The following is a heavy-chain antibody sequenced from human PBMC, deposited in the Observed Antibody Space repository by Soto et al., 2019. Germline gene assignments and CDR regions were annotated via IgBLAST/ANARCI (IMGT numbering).Heavy chain of an antibody. CDR2: INSDGSST. J-gene: IGHJ6*02. Sequence: EVQLVESGGGLVQPGRSLRLSCAASGFIFNSYWMHWVRQAPGKGLVWVSRINSDGSSTSYADSVKGRFTISRDNAKNTLYLQMNSLRAEDTAVYYCARGTALPDYYRMDVWGQGTTVTVSS. CDR1: GFIFNSYW. D-gene: IGHD5-18*01. V-gene: IGHV3-74*01. CDR3: ARGTALPDYYRMDV.